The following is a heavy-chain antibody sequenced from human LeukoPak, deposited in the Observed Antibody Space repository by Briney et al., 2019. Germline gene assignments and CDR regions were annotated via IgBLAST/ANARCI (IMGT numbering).Heavy chain of an antibody. D-gene: IGHD1-26*01. CDR1: GYTFTGYY. CDR2: FDPEDGET. Sequence: ASVKVSCKASGYTFTGYYMHWVRQAPGKGLEWMGGFDPEDGETIYAQKFQGRVTMTEDTSTDTAYMELSSLRSEDTAVYYCATGIVGATNFDYWGQGTLVTVSS. CDR3: ATGIVGATNFDY. V-gene: IGHV1-24*01. J-gene: IGHJ4*02.